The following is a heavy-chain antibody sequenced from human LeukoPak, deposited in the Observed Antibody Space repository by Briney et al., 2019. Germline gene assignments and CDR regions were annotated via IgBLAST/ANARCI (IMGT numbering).Heavy chain of an antibody. D-gene: IGHD4/OR15-4a*01. CDR1: GFTFSSYE. CDR3: ARDPDYMASYLDS. CDR2: ISSSGSTI. V-gene: IGHV3-48*03. J-gene: IGHJ4*02. Sequence: GGSLRLSCAASGFTFSSYEMNWVRQAPGKGLEWVSYISSSGSTIYYSDSVKGRFTISRDNAKNLMYLQINSLRVEDTAVYYCARDPDYMASYLDSWGQGTLVTVSS.